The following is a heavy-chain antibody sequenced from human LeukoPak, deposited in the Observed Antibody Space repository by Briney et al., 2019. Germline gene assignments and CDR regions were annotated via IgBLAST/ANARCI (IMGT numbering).Heavy chain of an antibody. D-gene: IGHD1-7*01. J-gene: IGHJ5*02. CDR2: ISGSGNTM. CDR3: ARDGPPTGWNYAWFDP. V-gene: IGHV3-48*03. CDR1: GFTFSSYE. Sequence: GGSLRLSCAASGFTFSSYEMNWVRQAPGKGLEWVSYISGSGNTMYHADSVKGRFTISRDNAKNSLYLQMNSLRAEDTAVYYCARDGPPTGWNYAWFDPWGQGTLVTVSS.